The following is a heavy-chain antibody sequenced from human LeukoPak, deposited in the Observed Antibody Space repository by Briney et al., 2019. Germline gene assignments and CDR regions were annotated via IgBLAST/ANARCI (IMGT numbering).Heavy chain of an antibody. Sequence: GGSLRLSCAASGFTFSSYWIHWVRQAPGKGLVWVSRINTDGSRTTYADSVKGRFTISRDNAKNTLYLQMNSLRAEDTAVYYCAREGGGSGWSGYYDYWGQGTLVTVSS. CDR3: AREGGGSGWSGYYDY. V-gene: IGHV3-74*01. CDR2: INTDGSRT. CDR1: GFTFSSYW. D-gene: IGHD6-19*01. J-gene: IGHJ4*02.